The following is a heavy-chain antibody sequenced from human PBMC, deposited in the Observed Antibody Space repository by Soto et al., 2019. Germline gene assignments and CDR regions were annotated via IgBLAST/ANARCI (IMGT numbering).Heavy chain of an antibody. V-gene: IGHV4-30-4*01. CDR2: IYYSGNT. J-gene: IGHJ5*02. Sequence: QVRLQESGPGLVKPSQTLSLTCTVSGGSISGDDYYWTWIRQPPEKGLEWIGYIYYSGNTYHNPSLGSRLTMSLDASKNQFSLKLTSVTAADTAVYYCARVPSLPPEMASNRGWFHPWGQGTLVTVSS. D-gene: IGHD3-10*01. CDR1: GGSISGDDYY. CDR3: ARVPSLPPEMASNRGWFHP.